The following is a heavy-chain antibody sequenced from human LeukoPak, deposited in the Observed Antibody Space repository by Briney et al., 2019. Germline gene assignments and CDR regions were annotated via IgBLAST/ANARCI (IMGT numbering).Heavy chain of an antibody. CDR3: ARGRRPPLIPSAIYYYYHMDV. D-gene: IGHD2-2*02. CDR2: INQSGST. CDR1: GESLSGYY. Sequence: SETLSLTCAVYGESLSGYYWRWIRQPPGKGLEWIGEINQSGSTNYNPSLKSRVTISVDTSKNQFSLKLSPVTAADTALYYCARGRRPPLIPSAIYYYYHMDVWGKGTTVTVSS. J-gene: IGHJ6*03. V-gene: IGHV4-34*01.